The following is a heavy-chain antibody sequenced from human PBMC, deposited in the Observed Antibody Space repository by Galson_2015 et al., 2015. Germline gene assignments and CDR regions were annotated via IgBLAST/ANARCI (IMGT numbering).Heavy chain of an antibody. J-gene: IGHJ5*02. Sequence: SLRLSCAASGFTFSSYGMHWVRQAPGKGLEWVAVIWYDGSNKYYADSVKGRFTISRDNSKNTLYLQMNSLRAEDTAVYYCARDACSSTSCKNWFDPWGQGTLVTVSS. D-gene: IGHD2-2*01. V-gene: IGHV3-33*01. CDR2: IWYDGSNK. CDR1: GFTFSSYG. CDR3: ARDACSSTSCKNWFDP.